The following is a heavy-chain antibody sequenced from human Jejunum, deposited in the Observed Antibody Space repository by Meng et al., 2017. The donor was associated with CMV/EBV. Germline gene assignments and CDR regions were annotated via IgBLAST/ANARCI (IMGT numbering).Heavy chain of an antibody. J-gene: IGHJ4*02. CDR1: GYTFTNYG. D-gene: IGHD1-26*01. CDR2: INAYNGDT. V-gene: IGHV1-18*01. CDR3: ARVEVGITSGDY. Sequence: QAQLVQPGGEVKKPGASAKVSCKASGYTFTNYGITWVRQAPGQGLEWMGWINAYNGDTNYAQTLQGRVTMTTDTSTSTAYMELRSLRSDDTAVYYCARVEVGITSGDYWGQGTLVTVSS.